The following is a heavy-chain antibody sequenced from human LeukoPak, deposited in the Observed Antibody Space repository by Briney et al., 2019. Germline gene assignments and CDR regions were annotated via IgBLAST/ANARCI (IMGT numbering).Heavy chain of an antibody. D-gene: IGHD6-19*01. V-gene: IGHV4-59*01. CDR1: RGSLNSYY. J-gene: IGHJ6*04. Sequence: PSETLSLTCTVSRGSLNSYYWSWVRQPPGKGLEWIGHIYYSGSTNYNPSLKSRVTISVDTSKNQFSLKLSSVTSADTALYYRARGRIGVDGTPMFAWGERATVTVSS. CDR3: ARGRIGVDGTPMFA. CDR2: IYYSGST.